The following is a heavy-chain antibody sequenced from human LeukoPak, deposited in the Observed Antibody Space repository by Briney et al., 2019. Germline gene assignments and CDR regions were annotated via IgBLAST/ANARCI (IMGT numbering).Heavy chain of an antibody. CDR2: INPNSGGT. V-gene: IGHV1-2*02. CDR3: ARSMRGIAAAGTIPYDY. CDR1: GYTFTGYY. D-gene: IGHD6-13*01. J-gene: IGHJ4*02. Sequence: ASVKVSCKASGYTFTGYYMHGVRQAPGQGREWMGWINPNSGGTNYAQKFQGRVTMTRDTSISTAYMELSRLRSDDTAVYYCARSMRGIAAAGTIPYDYWGQGTLVTVSS.